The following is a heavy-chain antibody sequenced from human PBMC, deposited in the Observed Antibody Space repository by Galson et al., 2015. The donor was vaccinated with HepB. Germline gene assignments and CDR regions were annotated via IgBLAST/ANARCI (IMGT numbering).Heavy chain of an antibody. V-gene: IGHV3-30*04. Sequence: LRLSCAASGFTFSSYAMHWVRQAPGKGLEWVAVISYDGSNKYYADSVKGRFTISRDNSKNTLYLQMNSLRAEDTAVYYCAREGDSKQYYFDYWGQGTLVTVSS. D-gene: IGHD3-22*01. J-gene: IGHJ4*02. CDR3: AREGDSKQYYFDY. CDR2: ISYDGSNK. CDR1: GFTFSSYA.